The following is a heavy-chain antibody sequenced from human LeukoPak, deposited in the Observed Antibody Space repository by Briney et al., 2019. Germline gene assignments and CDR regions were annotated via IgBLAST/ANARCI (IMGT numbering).Heavy chain of an antibody. CDR1: GFTFDDYG. V-gene: IGHV3-20*04. Sequence: PGGSLRLSCAASGFTFDDYGMSWVRQAPGKGLEWVSGINWNGGSTGYADSVKGRFTISRDNAKNSLYLQMNSLRAEDTALYYCARMTSGYYYYYYMDVWGKGTTVTVSS. J-gene: IGHJ6*03. CDR2: INWNGGST. D-gene: IGHD4-11*01. CDR3: ARMTSGYYYYYYMDV.